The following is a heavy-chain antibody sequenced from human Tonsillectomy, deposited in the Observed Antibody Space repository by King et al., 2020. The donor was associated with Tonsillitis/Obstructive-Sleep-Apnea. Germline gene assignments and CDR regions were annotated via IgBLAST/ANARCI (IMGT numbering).Heavy chain of an antibody. CDR3: ARDLESNWNFGYFEH. CDR1: GFTFSDYT. V-gene: IGHV3-21*01. Sequence: VQLVESGGGLVTPGGSLRLSCAASGFTFSDYTMNWVRQAPGKGLEWNSSISSSSTYIFYADSVKGRFTISRDNAKNSLYLQMNSVRAEDTAVYYCARDLESNWNFGYFEHWGQGSLVTASS. D-gene: IGHD1-7*01. J-gene: IGHJ1*01. CDR2: ISSSSTYI.